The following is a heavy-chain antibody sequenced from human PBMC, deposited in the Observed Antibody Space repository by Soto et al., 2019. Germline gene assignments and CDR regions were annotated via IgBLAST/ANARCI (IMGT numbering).Heavy chain of an antibody. CDR3: ARQLGLWQPHDS. CDR2: VYYSGTT. CDR1: GGSMRDYY. Sequence: SETLSLTCTVSGGSMRDYYWSWIRQSPGKGLEWIGYVYYSGTTKYSPSLKSRVTISVDMAQSLFSLKVNSVTAADTAVYYCARQLGLWQPHDSSGRGTLFTVSS. V-gene: IGHV4-59*01. J-gene: IGHJ5*01. D-gene: IGHD1-1*01.